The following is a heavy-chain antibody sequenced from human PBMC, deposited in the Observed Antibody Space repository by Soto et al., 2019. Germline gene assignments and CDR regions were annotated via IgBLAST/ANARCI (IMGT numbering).Heavy chain of an antibody. CDR3: ARDTYYYDSSGIDP. V-gene: IGHV3-33*01. Sequence: QVQLVESGGGVVQPGRSLRLSCAASGFTFSSYGMHWVRQAPGKGLEWVAVIWYDGSNKYYADSVKGRFTISRDNSKKTLYLQMNSLRAEDTAVYYCARDTYYYDSSGIDPWGQGTLVTVSS. J-gene: IGHJ5*02. CDR2: IWYDGSNK. D-gene: IGHD3-22*01. CDR1: GFTFSSYG.